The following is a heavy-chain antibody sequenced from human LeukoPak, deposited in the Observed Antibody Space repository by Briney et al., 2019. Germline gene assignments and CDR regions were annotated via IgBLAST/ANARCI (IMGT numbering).Heavy chain of an antibody. CDR1: GFTFSSYS. CDR2: ISSSSSSI. CDR3: ARVSNAYDYYYMDV. V-gene: IGHV3-48*01. Sequence: AGGSLRLSCAASGFTFSSYSMNWVRQAPGKGLEWVSYISSSSSSIYYADSVKGRFTISRDNAKNSLYLQMNSLRAEDTAVYYCARVSNAYDYYYMDVWGKGTTVTVSS. D-gene: IGHD2-8*01. J-gene: IGHJ6*03.